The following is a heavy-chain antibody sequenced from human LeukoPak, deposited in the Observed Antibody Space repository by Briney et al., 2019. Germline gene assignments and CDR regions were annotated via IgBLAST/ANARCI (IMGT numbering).Heavy chain of an antibody. V-gene: IGHV3-48*03. CDR2: ISTSGAAI. J-gene: IGHJ3*02. D-gene: IGHD4-17*01. CDR3: AREGYGDYDTDAFDI. CDR1: GFTFRSYE. Sequence: GGSLRLSCAASGFTFRSYEMNWVRRAPGKGLEWLSYISTSGAAIYYADSVKGRFTISRDNAKSSLDLRMDSLRVEDTAVYYCAREGYGDYDTDAFDIWGQGTMVTVSS.